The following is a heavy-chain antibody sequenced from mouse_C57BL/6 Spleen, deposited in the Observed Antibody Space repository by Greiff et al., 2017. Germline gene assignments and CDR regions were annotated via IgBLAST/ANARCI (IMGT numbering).Heavy chain of an antibody. V-gene: IGHV1-26*01. CDR1: GYTFTDYY. CDR3: ARNDGNYDWFAY. Sequence: EVQLQQSGPELVKPGASVKISCKASGYTFTDYYMNRVKQSHGKSLEWIGDINPNNGGTSYNQKFKGKATLTVDKSSSTAYMELRSLTSEDSAVYYCARNDGNYDWFAYWGQGTLVTVSA. CDR2: INPNNGGT. D-gene: IGHD2-3*01. J-gene: IGHJ3*01.